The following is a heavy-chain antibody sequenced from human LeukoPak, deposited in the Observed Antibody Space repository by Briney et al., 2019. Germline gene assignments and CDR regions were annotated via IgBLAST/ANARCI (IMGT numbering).Heavy chain of an antibody. CDR2: IIEGGDVK. Sequence: GGSLRLSCAASGFTFSAYWMTWVRQAPGKWLAWVANIIEGGDVKYYADSVKGRFTISRDNTKNSLYLQMTSLRADDTAVYYCARVGKNGWDFDHWGQGILVTVSS. CDR3: ARVGKNGWDFDH. D-gene: IGHD6-19*01. V-gene: IGHV3-7*01. CDR1: GFTFSAYW. J-gene: IGHJ4*02.